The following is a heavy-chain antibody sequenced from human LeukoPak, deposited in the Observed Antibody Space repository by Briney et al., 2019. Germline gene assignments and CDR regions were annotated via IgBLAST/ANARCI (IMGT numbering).Heavy chain of an antibody. V-gene: IGHV3-23*01. D-gene: IGHD1-1*01. J-gene: IGHJ6*02. CDR3: AKAATTGNSYYYGMDV. CDR1: AFTFTNYA. Sequence: GGSLRLSCAASAFTFTNYAMSWVRQAPGKGLEWVSAISGNGGNTYYADSVKGRFTISRDNSKNTLYLQMNSLRADDTAVYYCAKAATTGNSYYYGMDVWGQGTTVTVSS. CDR2: ISGNGGNT.